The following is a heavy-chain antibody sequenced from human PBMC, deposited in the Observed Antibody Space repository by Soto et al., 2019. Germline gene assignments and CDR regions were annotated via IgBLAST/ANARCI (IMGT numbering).Heavy chain of an antibody. Sequence: GSLRLSCAASGFTFTRYSMNWVRQAPGKGLEWVSSISSTTNYIYYGDSMKGRFTISRDNAKNSLYLEMNSLRAEDTAVYYCARESEDLASNFDYWGQGTLVTVSS. J-gene: IGHJ4*02. CDR1: GFTFTRYS. CDR3: ARESEDLASNFDY. CDR2: ISSTTNYI. V-gene: IGHV3-21*06.